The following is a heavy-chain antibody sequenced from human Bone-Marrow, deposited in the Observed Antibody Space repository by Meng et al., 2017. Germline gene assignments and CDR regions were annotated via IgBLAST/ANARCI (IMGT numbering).Heavy chain of an antibody. CDR3: ARAPTSGQWLARKFDY. V-gene: IGHV4-34*01. D-gene: IGHD6-19*01. J-gene: IGHJ4*02. Sequence: PQHGGDVLLKASGSLSLPCAVYGWFFVGYYWGWIRQPPGKGLEWIGEINHSGSNNYNPSLKSRVTISVDTSKNQISLKLSSVTAADTAVYYCARAPTSGQWLARKFDYWGQGTLVTVSS. CDR1: GWFFVGYY. CDR2: INHSGSN.